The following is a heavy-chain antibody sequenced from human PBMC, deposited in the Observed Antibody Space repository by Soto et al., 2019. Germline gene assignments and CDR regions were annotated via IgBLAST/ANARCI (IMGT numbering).Heavy chain of an antibody. J-gene: IGHJ4*02. CDR2: INAVNGNT. CDR1: GYTFTNYA. D-gene: IGHD3-22*01. V-gene: IGHV1-3*05. Sequence: QVQLVQSGAEEKKPGASVKVSCKASGYTFTNYAMHWVRQAPGQRLEWMGWINAVNGNTKYSQKLQGRVTITRDKSASTAYMELRSLRSEDTAVYYCARSSGYDLIDDYWGQGTLVTVSS. CDR3: ARSSGYDLIDDY.